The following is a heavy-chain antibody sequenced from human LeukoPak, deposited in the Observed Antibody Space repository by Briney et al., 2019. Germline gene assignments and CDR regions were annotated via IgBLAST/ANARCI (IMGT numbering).Heavy chain of an antibody. V-gene: IGHV4-38-2*02. Sequence: PSETLSLTCAVSGYSTSSGYYWGWIRQPPGKGLEWIGSIYHSGSTYYNPSLKSRVTISVDTSKNQFSLKLSSVTAADTAVYYCARDSRAGYSSGWYLIDYWGQGTLVTVSS. CDR1: GYSTSSGYY. CDR3: ARDSRAGYSSGWYLIDY. J-gene: IGHJ4*02. D-gene: IGHD6-19*01. CDR2: IYHSGST.